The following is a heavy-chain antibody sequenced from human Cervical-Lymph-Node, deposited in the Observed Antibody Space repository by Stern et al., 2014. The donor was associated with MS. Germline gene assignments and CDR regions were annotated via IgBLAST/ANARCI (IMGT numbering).Heavy chain of an antibody. CDR2: IYPYDSYS. J-gene: IGHJ4*02. V-gene: IGHV5-51*01. CDR3: ARHVQGFDY. Sequence: VQLVQSGAEVKKPGESLKISCKLSGYSFTIYYIAWVRQMPGKGLEWMGVIYPYDSYSTYSPSFQGQVTISADKSIPTAYLQWSSLRASDTAMYYCARHVQGFDYWGQGTLVTVSS. CDR1: GYSFTIYY.